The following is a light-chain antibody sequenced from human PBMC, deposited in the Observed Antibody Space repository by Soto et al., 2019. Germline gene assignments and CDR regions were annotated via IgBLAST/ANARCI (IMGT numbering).Light chain of an antibody. CDR2: AAS. J-gene: IGKJ2*01. V-gene: IGKV1-39*01. Sequence: DIQMTQSPSSLSASVGDRVTITCRASQTISSYLNWYQQKPGKAPKLLIYAASSLQSGVPSMFSGSGSARDFTLTISSLQPEDFATYYCQQSYSTPYTFGQGTKLEIK. CDR1: QTISSY. CDR3: QQSYSTPYT.